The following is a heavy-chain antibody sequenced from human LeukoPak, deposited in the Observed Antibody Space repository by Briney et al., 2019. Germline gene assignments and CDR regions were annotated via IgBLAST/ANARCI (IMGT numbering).Heavy chain of an antibody. CDR1: GYTFTSYA. Sequence: GASVKVSCKASGYTFTSYAMHWVRQAPGQRLEWMGWINAGNGNTKYSQKFQGRVTITRDTSASTAYMELSSLRSEDTAVYYCARIIVVVPAAISRGALGAFDIWGQGTMVTVSS. V-gene: IGHV1-3*01. CDR2: INAGNGNT. CDR3: ARIIVVVPAAISRGALGAFDI. D-gene: IGHD2-2*01. J-gene: IGHJ3*02.